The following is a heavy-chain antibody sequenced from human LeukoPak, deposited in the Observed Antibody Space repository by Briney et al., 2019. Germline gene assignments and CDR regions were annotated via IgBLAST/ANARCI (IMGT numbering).Heavy chain of an antibody. J-gene: IGHJ4*02. CDR1: GFPFKGLA. CDR3: VAKRELFWKEGHF. D-gene: IGHD3-10*01. Sequence: GGTLRLPFEASGFPFKGLARSGFRRAQGRGRGGVSGISGSGVNTYHADSVKGRFTIYRDNSKNTLYLQMNSLRAEDTAIFYCVAKRELFWKEGHFWGQGTLVTVSS. V-gene: IGHV3-23*01. CDR2: ISGSGVNT.